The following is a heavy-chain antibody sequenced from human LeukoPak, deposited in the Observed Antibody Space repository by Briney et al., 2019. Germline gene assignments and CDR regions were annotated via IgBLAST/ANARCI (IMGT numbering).Heavy chain of an antibody. D-gene: IGHD2-2*01. J-gene: IGHJ6*02. CDR1: GGTFSSYT. V-gene: IGHV1-69*02. CDR2: IIPILGIA. Sequence: ASVKVSCKASGGTFSSYTISWVRQAPGQGLEWMGRIIPILGIANYAQKFQGRVTITADKSTSTAYMELSSLRSEDTAVYYCARANIVVVPAATGAYYYGMDVWGQGTTVTVPS. CDR3: ARANIVVVPAATGAYYYGMDV.